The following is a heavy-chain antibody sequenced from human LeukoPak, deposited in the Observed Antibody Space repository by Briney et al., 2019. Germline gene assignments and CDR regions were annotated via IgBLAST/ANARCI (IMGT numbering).Heavy chain of an antibody. CDR2: IKQDGSEK. CDR1: GFTLSSYW. V-gene: IGHV3-7*01. Sequence: TGRSLRLSCAAAGFTLSSYWMSWVRQAPGKWLEWVANIKQDGSEKYYVDSVKGRFHISRDNAKNSLYLQMNSLRAEDTAVYYCARDGPLNTYYYGRSDYWGQGTLVTVSS. J-gene: IGHJ4*02. D-gene: IGHD3-10*01. CDR3: ARDGPLNTYYYGRSDY.